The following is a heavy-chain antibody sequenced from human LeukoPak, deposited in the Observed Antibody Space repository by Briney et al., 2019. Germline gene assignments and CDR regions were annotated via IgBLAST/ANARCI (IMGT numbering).Heavy chain of an antibody. D-gene: IGHD4-17*01. CDR3: ARDLGFYGDYYFDY. V-gene: IGHV4-59*01. Sequence: SEPLSLTCTVSGVSISSYHWSWIRQPPGKGLEWIGYIYYSGSTNYNPSLKSRVTISVDTSKNQFSLKLSSVTAADTAVYYCARDLGFYGDYYFDYWGQGTLVTVSS. CDR1: GVSISSYH. J-gene: IGHJ4*02. CDR2: IYYSGST.